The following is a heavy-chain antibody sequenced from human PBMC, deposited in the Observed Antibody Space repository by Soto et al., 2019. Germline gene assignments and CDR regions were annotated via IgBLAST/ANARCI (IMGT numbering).Heavy chain of an antibody. Sequence: PSETLSLTXTVSGDSISSPDYYWSWIRQAPGKGLELIGYVYYRGSIYYTPSFESRVTISVDTSKNQFSLKLNSVTAADSAMYFCARLTFTPNWFDSWGQGILVTVSS. D-gene: IGHD3-3*02. V-gene: IGHV4-30-4*01. J-gene: IGHJ5*01. CDR2: VYYRGSI. CDR3: ARLTFTPNWFDS. CDR1: GDSISSPDYY.